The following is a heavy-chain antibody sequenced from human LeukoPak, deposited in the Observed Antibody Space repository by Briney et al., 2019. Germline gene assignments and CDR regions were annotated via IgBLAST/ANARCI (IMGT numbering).Heavy chain of an antibody. Sequence: SETLSLTCTVSGGSISSGSYYWSWIRQPAGKGLEWIGRIYTSGSTNYNPSLKSRVTISVDTSKNQFSLKLSSVTAVDTAVYYCARHILSGGNHLDYWGQGTLVTVSS. V-gene: IGHV4-61*02. J-gene: IGHJ4*02. CDR2: IYTSGST. CDR1: GGSISSGSYY. D-gene: IGHD4-23*01. CDR3: ARHILSGGNHLDY.